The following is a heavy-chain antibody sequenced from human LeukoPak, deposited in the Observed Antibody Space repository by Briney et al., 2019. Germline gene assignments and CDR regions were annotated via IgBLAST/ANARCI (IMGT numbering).Heavy chain of an antibody. V-gene: IGHV3-30*18. CDR3: AKDPASGDSSAALHY. D-gene: IGHD6-19*01. CDR2: RSYDGSTK. CDR1: GFTFSSYG. Sequence: GRSLRLSCGASGFTFSSYGMHWVRQAPSKGLEWVALRSYDGSTKYYADSVKSRFTVSRDNSKNTLYLRMNSLRAEDTAVYYCAKDPASGDSSAALHYWGQGTLVTVSS. J-gene: IGHJ4*02.